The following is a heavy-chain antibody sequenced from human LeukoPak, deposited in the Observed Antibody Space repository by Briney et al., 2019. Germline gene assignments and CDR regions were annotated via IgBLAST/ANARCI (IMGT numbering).Heavy chain of an antibody. CDR3: AKHVNYDISGALGS. Sequence: GGSLRLSCTASGFTFSSFAMSWVRQAPGEGLEGVSGLNGGGDKTFYADSVKGRFTLSRDNSKNTLFLQMRSLRADDTALYYCAKHVNYDISGALGSWGQGTLVAVSS. V-gene: IGHV3-23*01. D-gene: IGHD3-22*01. J-gene: IGHJ4*02. CDR1: GFTFSSFA. CDR2: LNGGGDKT.